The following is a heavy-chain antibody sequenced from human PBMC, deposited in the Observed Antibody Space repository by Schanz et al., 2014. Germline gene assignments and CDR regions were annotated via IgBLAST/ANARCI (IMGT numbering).Heavy chain of an antibody. V-gene: IGHV3-23*04. D-gene: IGHD1-26*01. CDR3: AKGRTVWSGSDRKYYIDY. Sequence: EVQLVESGGDLVQPGGSLSLSCAASGFTFSNYAMSWVRQAPGKGLDWVSIISGTGSTPYYADSVKGRYTISRDNSKNTLYLQMNSLRAEDTAIYYCAKGRTVWSGSDRKYYIDYWGQGTLVTVSS. CDR2: ISGTGSTP. J-gene: IGHJ4*02. CDR1: GFTFSNYA.